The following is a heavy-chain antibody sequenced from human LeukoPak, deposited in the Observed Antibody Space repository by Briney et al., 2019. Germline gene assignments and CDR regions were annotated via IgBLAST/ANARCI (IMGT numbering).Heavy chain of an antibody. CDR1: GFTFSGYS. D-gene: IGHD6-19*01. Sequence: KSGGSLRLSCTASGFTFSGYSMNWIRQAPGKGLEWVSSFGTRSTSVYHAGSVKGRFAISRDNAKNSLYLQMNSLRVEDTAFYYCAKDNRRHYTSGPNPDSLHWGQGALVTVSS. J-gene: IGHJ4*02. CDR3: AKDNRRHYTSGPNPDSLH. V-gene: IGHV3-21*04. CDR2: FGTRSTSV.